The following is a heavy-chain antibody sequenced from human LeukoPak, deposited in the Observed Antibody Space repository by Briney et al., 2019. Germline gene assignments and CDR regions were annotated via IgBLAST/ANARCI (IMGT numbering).Heavy chain of an antibody. CDR3: ARGRPDSSGYYRTTYYYYGMDV. CDR1: GGSISSGDYY. Sequence: KPSQTLSLTCTVSGGSISSGDYYWSWIRQPPGKGLEWIGEINHSGGTNYNPSLKSRVTISVDTSKNQFSLKLSSVTAADTAVYYCARGRPDSSGYYRTTYYYYGMDVWGQGTTVTVSS. J-gene: IGHJ6*02. V-gene: IGHV4-30-4*01. D-gene: IGHD3-22*01. CDR2: INHSGGT.